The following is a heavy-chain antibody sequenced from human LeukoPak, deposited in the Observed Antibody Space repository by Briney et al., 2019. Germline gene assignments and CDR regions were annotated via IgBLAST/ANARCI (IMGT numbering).Heavy chain of an antibody. D-gene: IGHD2-2*01. CDR3: AREKPMPTSACDY. V-gene: IGHV4-39*07. CDR2: IYYSGST. CDR1: GGSISSSSYY. Sequence: SETLSLTCTVSGGSISSSSYYWGWIRQPPGKGLEWIGSIYYSGSTYYNPSLKSRVTISVDTSKNQFSLKLSSVTAADTAVYYCAREKPMPTSACDYWGQGTLVTVSS. J-gene: IGHJ4*02.